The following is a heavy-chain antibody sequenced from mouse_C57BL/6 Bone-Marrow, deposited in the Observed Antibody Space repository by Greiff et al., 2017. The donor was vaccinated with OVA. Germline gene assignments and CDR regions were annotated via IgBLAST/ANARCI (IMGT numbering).Heavy chain of an antibody. CDR1: GYTFTSYW. D-gene: IGHD3-2*02. V-gene: IGHV1-55*01. CDR2: IYPGSGST. J-gene: IGHJ2*01. Sequence: VQLQQPGAELVKPGASVKMSCKASGYTFTSYWITWVKQRPGQGLEWIGDIYPGSGSTNYNEKFKSKATLTVDTSSSTAYMQLSSLTSEDSAVYYCARPSRSGRYFDYWGQGTTLTVSS. CDR3: ARPSRSGRYFDY.